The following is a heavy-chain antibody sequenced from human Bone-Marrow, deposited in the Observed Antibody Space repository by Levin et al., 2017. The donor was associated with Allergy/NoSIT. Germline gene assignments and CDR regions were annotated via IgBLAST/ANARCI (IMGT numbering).Heavy chain of an antibody. CDR2: ISYDGKNK. CDR3: VIDRYYGDYLAKGGYFDY. D-gene: IGHD4-17*01. Sequence: GLEWVAIISYDGKNKYYADTVTGRFVISRDNSKNTLYLQMNSPKVEDTGIYYCVIDRYYGDYLAKGGYFDYWGQGALVTVSS. J-gene: IGHJ4*02. V-gene: IGHV3-30*09.